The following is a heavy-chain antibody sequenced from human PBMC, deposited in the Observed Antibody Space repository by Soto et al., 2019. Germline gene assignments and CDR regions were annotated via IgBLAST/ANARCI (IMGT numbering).Heavy chain of an antibody. V-gene: IGHV4-61*01. Sequence: SETLSLTCTVSGGSVSSGSYYWSWIRQPPGKGLEWIGYIYYSGSTNYNPSLKSRVTISVDTSKNQFSLKLSSVTAADTAMYYCARQGYYDSSGYPYFGYWGQGTLVTVSS. CDR3: ARQGYYDSSGYPYFGY. J-gene: IGHJ4*02. D-gene: IGHD3-22*01. CDR1: GGSVSSGSYY. CDR2: IYYSGST.